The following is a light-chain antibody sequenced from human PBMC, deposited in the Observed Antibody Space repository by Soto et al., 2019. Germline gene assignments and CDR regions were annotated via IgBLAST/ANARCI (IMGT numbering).Light chain of an antibody. V-gene: IGLV2-14*02. J-gene: IGLJ1*01. CDR3: CSLTTSHTYV. CDR2: HVT. Sequence: QSALTQPASVSGSPGQSITISCTGTSSDVGNYNLVSWYQQYPGKAPKLMIYHVTYRPSGVSNRYSGSKSGNSASLTISGLQADDEADYYCCSLTTSHTYVFGSGTKLTVL. CDR1: SSDVGNYNL.